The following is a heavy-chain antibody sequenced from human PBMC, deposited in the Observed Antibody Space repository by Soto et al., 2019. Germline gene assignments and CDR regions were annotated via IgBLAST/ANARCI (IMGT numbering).Heavy chain of an antibody. V-gene: IGHV3-23*01. CDR2: ISGSGGST. J-gene: IGHJ4*02. Sequence: EVQLLESGGGLVQPGGSLRLSCAASGFTFSSYAMNWVRQAPGKGLEWVSAISGSGGSTYYADSVKGRFTISRDHSKNTLYLQMNSLRAEDTAVYYCASSYYYDSSGYYYGYWGQGTLVTVSS. CDR3: ASSYYYDSSGYYYGY. D-gene: IGHD3-22*01. CDR1: GFTFSSYA.